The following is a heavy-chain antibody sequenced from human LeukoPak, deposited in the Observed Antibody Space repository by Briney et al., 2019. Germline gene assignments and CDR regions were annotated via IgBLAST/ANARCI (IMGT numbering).Heavy chain of an antibody. CDR3: ARDNYGPPYWYFDL. V-gene: IGHV4-34*01. J-gene: IGHJ2*01. CDR2: INHSGST. Sequence: SETLSLTCAVYGGSFSDYYWSWIRQPPVKGLEWIGEINHSGSTNYNTSLKSRVTISVDTSKSQFSLKLSSVTAADTAVYYCARDNYGPPYWYFDLWGRGTLVTVSS. D-gene: IGHD4-17*01. CDR1: GGSFSDYY.